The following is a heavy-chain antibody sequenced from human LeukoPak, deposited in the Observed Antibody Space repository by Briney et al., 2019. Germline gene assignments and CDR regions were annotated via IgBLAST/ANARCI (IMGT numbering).Heavy chain of an antibody. Sequence: PSETLSLTCTVSGYSISSGYYWGWIRQPPGKGLEWIGSIYHSGSTYYNPSLKSRVTISVDTSKNQFSLKLSSVTAADTAVYYCARSRNDYVRGSYREELDYWGQGTLVTVSS. D-gene: IGHD3-16*02. CDR1: GYSISSGYY. CDR2: IYHSGST. V-gene: IGHV4-38-2*02. CDR3: ARSRNDYVRGSYREELDY. J-gene: IGHJ4*02.